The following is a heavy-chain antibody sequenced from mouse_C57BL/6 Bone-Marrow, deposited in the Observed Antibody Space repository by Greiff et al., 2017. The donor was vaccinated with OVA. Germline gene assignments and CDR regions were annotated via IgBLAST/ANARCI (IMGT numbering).Heavy chain of an antibody. J-gene: IGHJ2*01. CDR2: IYPSDSET. CDR3: ARLGRRGRFDY. Sequence: VQLQQSGAELVRPGSSVKLSCKASGYTFTSYWMDWVKQRPGQGLEWIGNIYPSDSETHYNQKFKDKATLTVDKSSSTAYMQLSSLTSEDSAVYYCARLGRRGRFDYWGQGTTLTFSS. CDR1: GYTFTSYW. V-gene: IGHV1-61*01. D-gene: IGHD4-1*01.